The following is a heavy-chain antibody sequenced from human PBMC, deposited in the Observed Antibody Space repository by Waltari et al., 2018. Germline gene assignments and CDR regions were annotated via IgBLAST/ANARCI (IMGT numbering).Heavy chain of an antibody. CDR1: GGSIDSGSYY. CDR2: IYTSGST. D-gene: IGHD1-26*01. CDR3: ARGPLLSKVDY. V-gene: IGHV4-61*02. J-gene: IGHJ4*02. Sequence: QVQLQESGPGLVKPSQTLSLTCTVSGGSIDSGSYYWSWIRQPAGKGLELIGRIYTSGSTNYNPSLKIRVTISVDTSKNQFSLNLSSVTAADTAVYYCARGPLLSKVDYWGQGTLVTVSS.